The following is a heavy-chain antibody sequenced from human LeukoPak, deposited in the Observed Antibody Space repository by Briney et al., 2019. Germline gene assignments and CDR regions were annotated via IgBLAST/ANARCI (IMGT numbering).Heavy chain of an antibody. V-gene: IGHV1-69*13. CDR2: IIPIFGTA. CDR3: ARASPGIAVAGTSAFDI. J-gene: IGHJ3*02. D-gene: IGHD6-19*01. CDR1: GGTFSSYA. Sequence: SVKVSCKASGGTFSSYAISWVRQAPGQGLEWMGGIIPIFGTANYAQKFQGRVTITADESTSTAYMELSSLRSEDTAVYYCARASPGIAVAGTSAFDIWGQGTTVTVSS.